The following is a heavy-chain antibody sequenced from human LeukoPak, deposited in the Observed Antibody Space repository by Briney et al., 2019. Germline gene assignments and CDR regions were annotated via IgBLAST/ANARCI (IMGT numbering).Heavy chain of an antibody. Sequence: SQTLSLTCTVSGASISGHYLTWLRQPPGKGLEWIVYISHIGSTNYNPSLKSRVTISVDTSKTQFTLKLTSVTAADTAVYYCERVGGAVAGRGKYYYYYYMDVWGKGTTVTVSS. CDR1: GASISGHY. CDR2: ISHIGST. D-gene: IGHD6-19*01. V-gene: IGHV4-59*11. J-gene: IGHJ6*03. CDR3: ERVGGAVAGRGKYYYYYYMDV.